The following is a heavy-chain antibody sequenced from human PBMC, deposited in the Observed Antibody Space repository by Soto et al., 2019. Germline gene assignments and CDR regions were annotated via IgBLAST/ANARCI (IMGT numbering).Heavy chain of an antibody. CDR1: GGTFSSYA. D-gene: IGHD5-18*01. CDR2: IIPIFGTA. V-gene: IGHV1-69*13. J-gene: IGHJ4*02. Sequence: SVKVSCKASGGTFSSYAISWVRQAPGQGLEWMGGIIPIFGTASYAQKFQGRVTITADESTSTAYMELSSLRSEDTAVYYCARGLTSVHWYTATSHWGQGTLVTVSS. CDR3: ARGLTSVHWYTATSH.